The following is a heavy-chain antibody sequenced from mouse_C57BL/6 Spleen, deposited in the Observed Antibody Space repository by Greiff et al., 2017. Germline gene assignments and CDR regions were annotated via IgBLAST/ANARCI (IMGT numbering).Heavy chain of an antibody. CDR2: SRHKANDYTT. CDR3: ARDAYGNFDS. CDR1: GFTFSDFY. J-gene: IGHJ2*01. V-gene: IGHV7-1*01. Sequence: EVQLVESGGGLVQSGRSLRLSCAPSGFTFSDFYMEWVRQAPGKGLEWIAASRHKANDYTTEYSASVKGRFIVSRDTSQCILYLQMKALRAEDTAIYYCARDAYGNFDSWGQGTTVTVSS. D-gene: IGHD2-1*01.